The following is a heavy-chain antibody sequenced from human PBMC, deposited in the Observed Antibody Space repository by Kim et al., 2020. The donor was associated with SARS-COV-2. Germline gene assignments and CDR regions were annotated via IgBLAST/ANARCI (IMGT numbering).Heavy chain of an antibody. CDR2: IWYDGSNK. D-gene: IGHD6-13*01. Sequence: VGSLRLSCAASGFTFSSYGMHWVRQAPGKGLEWVAVIWYDGSNKYYADSVKGRFTISRDNSKNTLYLQMNSLRAEDTAVYYCARAPSSWFFDYWGQGTLVTVSS. J-gene: IGHJ4*02. CDR1: GFTFSSYG. CDR3: ARAPSSWFFDY. V-gene: IGHV3-33*01.